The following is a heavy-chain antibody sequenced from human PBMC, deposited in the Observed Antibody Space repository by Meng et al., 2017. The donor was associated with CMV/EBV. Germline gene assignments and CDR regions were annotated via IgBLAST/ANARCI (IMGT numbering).Heavy chain of an antibody. CDR1: GGSFSGYF. CDR2: INHSGSS. V-gene: IGHV4-34*01. D-gene: IGHD4-11*01. Sequence: SETLSLTCAMTGGSFSGYFWTWIRQPPGKGLEWIGEINHSGSSNHNAPLKSRVTISVDRSRKQFSLKVTSVTAADTAVYYCARDYSNYVVGRGIDYYYYGMDVWGQGTTVTVSS. CDR3: ARDYSNYVVGRGIDYYYYGMDV. J-gene: IGHJ6*02.